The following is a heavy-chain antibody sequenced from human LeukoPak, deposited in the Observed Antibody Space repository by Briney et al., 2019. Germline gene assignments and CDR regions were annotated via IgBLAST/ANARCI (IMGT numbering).Heavy chain of an antibody. J-gene: IGHJ4*02. CDR2: IYYSGST. CDR1: GGSISSSSYY. Sequence: SETLSLTCTVSGGSISSSSYYWGWIRQPPGKGLEWIGSIYYSGSTYYNPSLKSRVTISVGTSKNQFSLKLSSVTAADTAVYYCARLTKYNWNYSDYWGQGTLVTVSS. V-gene: IGHV4-39*01. D-gene: IGHD1-20*01. CDR3: ARLTKYNWNYSDY.